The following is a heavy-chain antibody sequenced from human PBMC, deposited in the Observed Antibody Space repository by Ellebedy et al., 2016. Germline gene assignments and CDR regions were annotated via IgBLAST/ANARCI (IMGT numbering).Heavy chain of an antibody. J-gene: IGHJ4*02. Sequence: GESLKISCAASGFTFSSYSMNWVRQAPGKGLEWVAVISYDGSNKYYADSVKGRFTISRDNSKNTLYLQMNSLRAEDTAVYYCTRGRIMGATWNFWGQGTPVIVSS. V-gene: IGHV3-30*03. CDR2: ISYDGSNK. CDR1: GFTFSSYS. D-gene: IGHD1-26*01. CDR3: TRGRIMGATWNF.